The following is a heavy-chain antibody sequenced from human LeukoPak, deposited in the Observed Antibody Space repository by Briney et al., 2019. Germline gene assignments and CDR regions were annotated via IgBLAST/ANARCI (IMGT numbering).Heavy chain of an antibody. CDR3: ACTAIGAFDI. CDR1: GFTFSSYG. CDR2: IWYDGSRK. D-gene: IGHD2-21*02. V-gene: IGHV3-33*01. J-gene: IGHJ3*02. Sequence: GGSLRLSCAASGFTFSSYGMHWVRQAPGKGLEWVAVIWYDGSRKYYADSVKGRFTISRDNSKNTLYLQMNSLRAEDTAVYYCACTAIGAFDIWGQGTMVTVSS.